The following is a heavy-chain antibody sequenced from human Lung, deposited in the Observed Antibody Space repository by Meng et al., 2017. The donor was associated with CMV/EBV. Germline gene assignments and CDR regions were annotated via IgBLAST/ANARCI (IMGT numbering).Heavy chain of an antibody. CDR2: IWYDGSNK. CDR1: GFTFSSYG. D-gene: IGHD2-2*01. Sequence: SCAASGFTFSSYGMHWVRQAPGKGLEWVAVIWYDGSNKYYADYVKGRFTISRDNSKNTLYLQMNSLRAEDTAVYYCAKDMGYCSSTSCSDYYYGMDVXGQGTTVTVSS. CDR3: AKDMGYCSSTSCSDYYYGMDV. V-gene: IGHV3-33*06. J-gene: IGHJ6*02.